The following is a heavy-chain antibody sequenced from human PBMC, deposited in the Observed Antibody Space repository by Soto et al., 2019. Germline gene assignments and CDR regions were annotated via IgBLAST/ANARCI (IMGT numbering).Heavy chain of an antibody. CDR1: GYTFTSYG. D-gene: IGHD2-15*01. J-gene: IGHJ6*02. CDR3: ARGGYCSGGSCSRYYYYGIDV. V-gene: IGHV1-18*01. Sequence: QVQLVQSGAEVKKPGASVKVSCKASGYTFTSYGISWVRQAPGQGLEWMGWISAYNGNTNYAQKLQGRVTMTTGTSTITAYMELRSLRSDDPAVYYCARGGYCSGGSCSRYYYYGIDVWGQGTTVTGSS. CDR2: ISAYNGNT.